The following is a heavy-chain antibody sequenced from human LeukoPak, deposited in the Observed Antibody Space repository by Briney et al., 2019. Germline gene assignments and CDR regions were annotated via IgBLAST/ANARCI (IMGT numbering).Heavy chain of an antibody. V-gene: IGHV3-30*18. Sequence: GGSLRLSCAASGFTFSSYGMHWVRQAPGKGLEWVAVISYDGSNKYYADSVKGRFTISRDNSKNTLYLQMNSLRAEDTAVYYCAKALSKLRSGNHIDYWGQGTLVTVSS. D-gene: IGHD5-18*01. J-gene: IGHJ4*02. CDR3: AKALSKLRSGNHIDY. CDR1: GFTFSSYG. CDR2: ISYDGSNK.